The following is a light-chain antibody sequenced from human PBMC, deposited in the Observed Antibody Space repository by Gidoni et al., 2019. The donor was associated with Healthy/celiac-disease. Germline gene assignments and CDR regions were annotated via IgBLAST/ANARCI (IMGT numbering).Light chain of an antibody. CDR2: QDS. CDR3: QAWDSSIVV. Sequence: SYELTQPPSVSASPGQTASITCSGDKLGDKYACWYQQKPGQSPVVVIYQDSKRPSGIPERFSGSNSGNTATLTISGTQAVDEADYYCQAWDSSIVVFGGGTKLTVL. CDR1: KLGDKY. V-gene: IGLV3-1*01. J-gene: IGLJ2*01.